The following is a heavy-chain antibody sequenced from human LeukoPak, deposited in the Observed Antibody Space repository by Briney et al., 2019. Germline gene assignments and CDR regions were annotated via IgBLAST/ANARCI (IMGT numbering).Heavy chain of an antibody. CDR1: GGSISSYY. CDR3: ARDPGYYDSSGYLIYWYFDL. Sequence: NSSETLSLTCTVSGGSISSYYWSWIRQPPGKGLEWIGYIYYSGSTNYNPSLKSRVTTSVDTSKNQFSLKLSSVTAADTAVYYCARDPGYYDSSGYLIYWYFDLWGRGTLVTVSS. V-gene: IGHV4-59*01. J-gene: IGHJ2*01. CDR2: IYYSGST. D-gene: IGHD3-22*01.